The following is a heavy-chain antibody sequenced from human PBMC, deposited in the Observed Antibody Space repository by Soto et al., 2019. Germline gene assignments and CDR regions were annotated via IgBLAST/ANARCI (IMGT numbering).Heavy chain of an antibody. D-gene: IGHD1-26*01. CDR1: GYSFTSYW. V-gene: IGHV5-51*01. CDR2: IYPGDSDT. CDR3: ARARATTGYFDD. Sequence: PGESLKISCKGSGYSFTSYWIAWVRQMPGKGLEWVGIIYPGDSDTRYSPSLQGQVTISADKSITTAYLQWSSLKASDTAMYYCARARATTGYFDDWGQGTLVTVSS. J-gene: IGHJ4*01.